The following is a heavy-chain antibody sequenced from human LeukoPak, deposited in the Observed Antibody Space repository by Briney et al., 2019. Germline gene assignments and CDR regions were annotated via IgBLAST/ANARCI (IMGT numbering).Heavy chain of an antibody. CDR3: ARASHKYYDFWSGLGWFDP. CDR2: ISSSGSTI. J-gene: IGHJ5*02. Sequence: GGSLRLSCAASGFTFSDYYMSWIRQAPGKGLEWVSYISSSGSTIYYADSVKGRFTISRDNARNSLYLQMNSLRAEDTAVYYCARASHKYYDFWSGLGWFDPWGQGTLVTVSS. CDR1: GFTFSDYY. V-gene: IGHV3-11*01. D-gene: IGHD3-3*01.